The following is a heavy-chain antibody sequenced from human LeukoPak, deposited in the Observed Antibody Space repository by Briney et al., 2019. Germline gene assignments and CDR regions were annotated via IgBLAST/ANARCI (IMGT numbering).Heavy chain of an antibody. Sequence: SETLSLTCTVSGGSISSYYWSWIRQPPGEGGEGIGYIYYSGSTNYNTSLKSRVTISVEKSKKQFSLKLSSVTAADTAVYYCARSGRWLQLEGLYYWGEATLVTVSS. V-gene: IGHV4-59*01. CDR1: GGSISSYY. CDR3: ARSGRWLQLEGLYY. CDR2: IYYSGST. D-gene: IGHD5-24*01. J-gene: IGHJ4*02.